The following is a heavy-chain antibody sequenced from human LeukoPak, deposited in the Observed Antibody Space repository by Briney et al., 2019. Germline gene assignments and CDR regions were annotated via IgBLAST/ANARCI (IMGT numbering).Heavy chain of an antibody. J-gene: IGHJ4*02. V-gene: IGHV4-59*01. CDR1: GDSISSYY. CDR2: IYYSGST. Sequence: SETLSLTCTVSGDSISSYYWGWILQPPGKGLEWIGYIYYSGSTNYNPSLKSRVTMSVDTPKNQFSLKLSSVTAADTAVYYCARDPHPYYFDYWGQGTLVTVSS. CDR3: ARDPHPYYFDY.